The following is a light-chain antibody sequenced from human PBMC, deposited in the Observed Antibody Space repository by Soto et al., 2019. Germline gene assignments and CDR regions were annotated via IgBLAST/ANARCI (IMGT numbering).Light chain of an antibody. CDR1: QSVSSSY. Sequence: EIVLTHSPGTPSLSPGERTTLSCRASQSVSSSYLAWYQQKPGQAPSLLIFGASSRATGIPVRFSGSGSGTDFTLTISRLDPEDFAVYYCQQYGSSTLTFGGGTKVEIK. CDR2: GAS. V-gene: IGKV3-20*01. J-gene: IGKJ4*01. CDR3: QQYGSSTLT.